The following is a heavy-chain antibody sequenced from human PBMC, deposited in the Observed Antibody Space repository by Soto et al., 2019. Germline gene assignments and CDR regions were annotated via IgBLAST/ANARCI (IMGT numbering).Heavy chain of an antibody. J-gene: IGHJ4*02. CDR1: GSSFSNFY. CDR3: ARGGIQLSYAFDY. Sequence: QVQLQESGPRLVKPSETLSLTCSVSGSSFSNFYWSWIRQPAGKGLEWIGRIYTSGATSYNPSLNSRVTMSVDTSQNQMSLSVRSVTAADTAVYFCARGGIQLSYAFDYWGPGILVTVSS. V-gene: IGHV4-4*07. CDR2: IYTSGAT. D-gene: IGHD1-1*01.